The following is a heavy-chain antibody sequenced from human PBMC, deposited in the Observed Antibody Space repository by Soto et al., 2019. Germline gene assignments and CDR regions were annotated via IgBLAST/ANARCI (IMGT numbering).Heavy chain of an antibody. Sequence: GGSLRLSCAAPGFTFSSYAMSWVRQAPGKGLEWVSAISGSGGSTYYADSVKGRFTISRDNSKNTLYLQMNSLRAEDTAVYYCAKDHHGWLQCCLDYWVDGTLVAVSP. V-gene: IGHV3-23*01. D-gene: IGHD5-12*01. CDR2: ISGSGGST. CDR1: GFTFSSYA. J-gene: IGHJ4*01. CDR3: AKDHHGWLQCCLDY.